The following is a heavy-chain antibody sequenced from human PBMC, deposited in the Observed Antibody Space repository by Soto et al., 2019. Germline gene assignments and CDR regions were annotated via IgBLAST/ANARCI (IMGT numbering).Heavy chain of an antibody. Sequence: EVQLVESGGGLVQPGGSLRLSCAASGFTFSSYWMTWVRQVPGKGLEWVAYINPDGSAKSYASSVKGRFTLSRDNAKNSLYLQMNSLRAEDTAVYYCAKPHTGNFAFHIWGQGTMVTVSS. CDR1: GFTFSSYW. D-gene: IGHD4-4*01. CDR2: INPDGSAK. CDR3: AKPHTGNFAFHI. V-gene: IGHV3-7*01. J-gene: IGHJ3*02.